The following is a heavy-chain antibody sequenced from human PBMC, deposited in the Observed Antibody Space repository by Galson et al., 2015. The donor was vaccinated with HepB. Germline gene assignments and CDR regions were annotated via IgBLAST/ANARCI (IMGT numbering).Heavy chain of an antibody. Sequence: SLRLSCAASGFTFSSYGMHWVRQAPGKGLEWVAVISYDGSNKYYADSVKGRFTISRDNSKNTLYLQMNSLRAEDTAVYYCAKEDRYGDYAGAFDYWGQGTLVTVSS. CDR2: ISYDGSNK. CDR1: GFTFSSYG. CDR3: AKEDRYGDYAGAFDY. D-gene: IGHD4-17*01. V-gene: IGHV3-30*18. J-gene: IGHJ4*02.